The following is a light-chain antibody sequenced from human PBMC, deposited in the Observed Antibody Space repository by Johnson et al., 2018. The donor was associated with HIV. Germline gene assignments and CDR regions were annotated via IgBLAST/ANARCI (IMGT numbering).Light chain of an antibody. CDR3: GTWDTRLGVRYV. CDR2: DSN. V-gene: IGLV1-51*01. J-gene: IGLJ1*01. CDR1: SSNIGKNS. Sequence: QSVLTQPPSVSAAPGQKVTIPCSGSSSNIGKNSVSWYQQLPGTAPKLLIYDSNKRPSGIPDRFSGSKSGTSATLGITGLQTGDEADYYCGTWDTRLGVRYVFGSGTKVTVL.